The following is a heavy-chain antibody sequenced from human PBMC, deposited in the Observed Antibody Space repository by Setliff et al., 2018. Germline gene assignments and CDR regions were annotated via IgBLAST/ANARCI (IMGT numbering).Heavy chain of an antibody. CDR2: ISPSGDAT. J-gene: IGHJ6*04. D-gene: IGHD2-2*01. CDR3: ARQLYYYQMDV. V-gene: IGHV3-66*04. CDR1: GFSVSSNF. Sequence: GGSLRLSCAVSGFSVSSNFMSWVRQAPGKGLEWVSVISPSGDATSYADSVTGRFTISRDNAKNTLYLQMGSLRSDDMAVYYCARQLYYYQMDVWGKGTTVTVSS.